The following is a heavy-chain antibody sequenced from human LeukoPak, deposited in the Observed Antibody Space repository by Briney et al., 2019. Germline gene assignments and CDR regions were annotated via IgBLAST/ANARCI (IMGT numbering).Heavy chain of an antibody. J-gene: IGHJ4*02. D-gene: IGHD2-15*01. V-gene: IGHV3-7*01. CDR2: INPAGTET. CDR3: ARFGYVAAVDL. Sequence: GGSLRLSCAASGFSSSAYWMTWVRQAPGTGLEWVANINPAGTETYYVGPVKGRFTISRDNAKNLLYLQMNSLRAEDTAVYYCARFGYVAAVDLWGQGTLVTVSS. CDR1: GFSSSAYW.